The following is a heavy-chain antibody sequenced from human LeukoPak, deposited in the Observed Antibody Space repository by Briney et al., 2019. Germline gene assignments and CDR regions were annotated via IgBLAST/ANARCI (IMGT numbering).Heavy chain of an antibody. D-gene: IGHD3-10*01. V-gene: IGHV4-34*01. CDR2: INHSGST. Sequence: PSETLSLTCAVYGGSFSGYYWSWIRQPPRKGLEWIGEINHSGSTNYNPSLKSRVTISVDTSKNQFSLKLSSVTAADTAVYYCARRSAGYYGSRTINYWGQGTLVTVSS. CDR1: GGSFSGYY. J-gene: IGHJ4*02. CDR3: ARRSAGYYGSRTINY.